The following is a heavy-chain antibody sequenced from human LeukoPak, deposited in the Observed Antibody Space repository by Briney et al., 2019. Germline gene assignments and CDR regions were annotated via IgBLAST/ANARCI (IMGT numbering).Heavy chain of an antibody. V-gene: IGHV1-46*01. CDR2: INPSGGST. Sequence: ASVKVSCKASGYTFTNYYMHWVRQAPGQGLEWMGIINPSGGSTIYAQKFQGRVTMTTDTSTSTIYMELSSLRSEDTAVYYCARGTGLKAFDIWGQGTMVTVSS. CDR1: GYTFTNYY. CDR3: ARGTGLKAFDI. J-gene: IGHJ3*02. D-gene: IGHD3-10*01.